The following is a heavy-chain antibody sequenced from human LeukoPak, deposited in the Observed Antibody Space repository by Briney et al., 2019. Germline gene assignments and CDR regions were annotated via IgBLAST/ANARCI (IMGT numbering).Heavy chain of an antibody. CDR1: GFTFSSYA. CDR3: AKDSRLYGGYDFDY. D-gene: IGHD5-12*01. CDR2: ISYDGSNK. Sequence: GGSLRLSCAASGFTFSSYAMHWVRQAPGKGLEWVAVISYDGSNKYYADSVKGRFTISRDNSKNTLYLQMNSLRAEDTAVYYCAKDSRLYGGYDFDYWGQGTLVTVSS. V-gene: IGHV3-30-3*01. J-gene: IGHJ4*02.